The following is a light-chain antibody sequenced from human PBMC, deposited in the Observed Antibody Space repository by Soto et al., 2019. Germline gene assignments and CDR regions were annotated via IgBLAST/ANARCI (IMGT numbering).Light chain of an antibody. V-gene: IGLV2-14*01. CDR2: EVI. Sequence: QSVLTQPASISGSPGQSITIPCTGTSSDVGAHNFVSWYRQYPGKAPKLIMFEVINRSSVVSNRISGSKSGNTASLTISGLQTEDEADYYCSSYISHITPVVFGGGTKLTVL. J-gene: IGLJ2*01. CDR3: SSYISHITPVV. CDR1: SSDVGAHNF.